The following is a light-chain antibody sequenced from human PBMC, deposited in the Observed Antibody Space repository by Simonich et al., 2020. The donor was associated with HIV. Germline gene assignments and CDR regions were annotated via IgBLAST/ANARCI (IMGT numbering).Light chain of an antibody. Sequence: DIQMTQSPSTLSASVGDRVTITCRASQDYNNYLAWFQQKPGTAPKSLIYAASSLQSGVPSKFSGSGSGTDFALTISSLQPEDSATYYCQHYNSFPYTFGQGTKLEI. J-gene: IGKJ2*01. CDR1: QDYNNY. CDR3: QHYNSFPYT. V-gene: IGKV1-16*02. CDR2: AAS.